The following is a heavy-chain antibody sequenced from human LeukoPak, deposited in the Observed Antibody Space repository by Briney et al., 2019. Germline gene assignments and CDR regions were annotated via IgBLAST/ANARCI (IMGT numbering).Heavy chain of an antibody. CDR1: GGTFSNYA. V-gene: IGHV1-69*13. CDR3: ARAPQGYDFWSGYYIGVWFDP. CDR2: IIPIFGAA. J-gene: IGHJ5*02. D-gene: IGHD3-3*01. Sequence: GASVKVSCKASGGTFSNYAISWVRQAPGQGLEWMGGIIPIFGAAKYARKFQGRVTITADESTNTAYMELSSLRSEDTAVYYCARAPQGYDFWSGYYIGVWFDPWGQGTLVTVSS.